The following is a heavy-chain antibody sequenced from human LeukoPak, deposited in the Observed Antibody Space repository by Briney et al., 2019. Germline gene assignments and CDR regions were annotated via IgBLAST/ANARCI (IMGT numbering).Heavy chain of an antibody. D-gene: IGHD4-17*01. CDR1: GLTFSTYS. J-gene: IGHJ3*02. V-gene: IGHV3-66*01. CDR2: IYSGGTT. Sequence: PGGSLRLSCAASGLTFSTYSMNWVRQAPGKGLEWVSVIYSGGTTYYADSVKGRFTISRDNSKNTLYLQMSSLRAEDTAVYYCARDVNYGYDAFDIWGQGTMVTVSS. CDR3: ARDVNYGYDAFDI.